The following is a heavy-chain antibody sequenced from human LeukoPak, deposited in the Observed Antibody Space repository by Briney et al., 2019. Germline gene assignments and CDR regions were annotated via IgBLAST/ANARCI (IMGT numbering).Heavy chain of an antibody. D-gene: IGHD3-16*02. Sequence: GGSLRVSCADSGFTVSSNYMNWIRQAPGKGLEWVSVIYSGGSTYYADSVKGRFTISRDNSKNTLYLQMNSLRAEDTAVYYCARELRLGELSGFDYWGQGTLVTVSS. CDR2: IYSGGST. J-gene: IGHJ4*02. CDR1: GFTVSSNY. CDR3: ARELRLGELSGFDY. V-gene: IGHV3-53*01.